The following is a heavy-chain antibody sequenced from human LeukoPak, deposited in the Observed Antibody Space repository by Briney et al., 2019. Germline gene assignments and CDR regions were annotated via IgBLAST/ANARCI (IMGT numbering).Heavy chain of an antibody. Sequence: SQTLSLTCTVSGGSLSSYYWSWVRQPAGKGLVWSGRIYTSGSTNYTPSLKTRVTMSVDTSKNQFSLKLSSVTAADTAVYYCARVAAAGTFDYWGQGTLVTVSS. CDR1: GGSLSSYY. J-gene: IGHJ4*02. CDR3: ARVAAAGTFDY. D-gene: IGHD6-13*01. CDR2: IYTSGST. V-gene: IGHV4-4*07.